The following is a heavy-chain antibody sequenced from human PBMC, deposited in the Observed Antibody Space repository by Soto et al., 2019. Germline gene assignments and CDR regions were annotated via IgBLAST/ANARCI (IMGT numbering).Heavy chain of an antibody. CDR3: ARGRRQQLSYYYGMDV. Sequence: QVQLVPAGAGVKKPWSSVKVFCKASGGPFQRYAITWVRQAPGQGVEWMGGIIPNFGTANYAQKFQGRGTITADESTSTAYMELSSLRSEDTAVYYCARGRRQQLSYYYGMDVWGQGTTVTVSS. V-gene: IGHV1-69*01. J-gene: IGHJ6*02. CDR1: GGPFQRYA. D-gene: IGHD6-13*01. CDR2: IIPNFGTA.